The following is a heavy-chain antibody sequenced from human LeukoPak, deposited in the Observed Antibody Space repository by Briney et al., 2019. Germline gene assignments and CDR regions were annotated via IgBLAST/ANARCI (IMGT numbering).Heavy chain of an antibody. V-gene: IGHV3-30*18. CDR2: ISFDGSIT. D-gene: IGHD3-10*02. CDR3: AKDRNVGLDAIDV. CDR1: GFSSYTIG. Sequence: GGSLRLSCAASGFSSYTIGMHWVRQAPGKGLEWVAVISFDGSITYYADSVKGRFTISRDNSKNTLFLQMSSLRPEDTAVYYCAKDRNVGLDAIDVWGQGTLVTVSS. J-gene: IGHJ3*01.